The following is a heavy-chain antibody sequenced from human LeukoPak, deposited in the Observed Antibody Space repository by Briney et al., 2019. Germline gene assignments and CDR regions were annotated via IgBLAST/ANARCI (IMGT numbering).Heavy chain of an antibody. J-gene: IGHJ6*03. CDR3: ARVVRGYYYMDV. CDR2: IFYSGGT. CDR1: GGSINTPNYY. V-gene: IGHV4-39*07. Sequence: PSETLSLTCTVSGGSINTPNYYWGWIRQTPGKGLEWIGNIFYSGGTYYSPSLTSRVTISLDTSRNQFSLKLSSVTAADTAVYYCARVVRGYYYMDVWGKGTTVTVSS.